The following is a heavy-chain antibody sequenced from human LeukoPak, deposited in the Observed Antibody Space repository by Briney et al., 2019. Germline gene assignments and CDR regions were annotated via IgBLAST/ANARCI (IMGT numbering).Heavy chain of an antibody. J-gene: IGHJ3*02. V-gene: IGHV4-39*07. D-gene: IGHD3-10*01. Sequence: RTSETLSLTCTVSGVSISSSNSYWGWIRQPPGKGLEWIGSIYHSGSTYYNPSLKSRVTISVDTSKNQFSLKLSSVTAADTAVYYCARVGDSFGTPSTFDIWGQGTMVTVSS. CDR1: GVSISSSNSY. CDR2: IYHSGST. CDR3: ARVGDSFGTPSTFDI.